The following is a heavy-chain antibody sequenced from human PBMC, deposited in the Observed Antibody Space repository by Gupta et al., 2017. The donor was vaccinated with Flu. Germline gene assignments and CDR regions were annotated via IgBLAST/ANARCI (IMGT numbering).Heavy chain of an antibody. Sequence: EVPLSESGGGLVQPGRSLRLSCAMSRFSFNFNDFAMNWVRQAPGKGLEWVAGISGNGDKTYYADSVKGRFTISRRNSKNTLYLQLDNVHAEDAAVYYCARDSASGFLGWMQHLDTWGQGARVTVSS. J-gene: IGHJ4*02. CDR2: ISGNGDKT. V-gene: IGHV3-23*01. CDR3: ARDSASGFLGWMQHLDT. CDR1: RFSFNFNDFA. D-gene: IGHD3-3*01.